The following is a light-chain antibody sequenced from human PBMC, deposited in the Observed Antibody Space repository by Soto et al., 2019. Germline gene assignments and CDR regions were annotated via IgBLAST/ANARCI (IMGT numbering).Light chain of an antibody. V-gene: IGKV3-20*01. CDR3: QQYGTSPRT. J-gene: IGKJ1*01. Sequence: EIVLTQSPGTLSLSPGEGATLSCRASQSVFNNYLAWYQQKPGQAPRLLISGASSRATGIPERFSGSGSGTDFTLTISSLEPEDFAVYYGQQYGTSPRTFGQGTKVDNK. CDR2: GAS. CDR1: QSVFNNY.